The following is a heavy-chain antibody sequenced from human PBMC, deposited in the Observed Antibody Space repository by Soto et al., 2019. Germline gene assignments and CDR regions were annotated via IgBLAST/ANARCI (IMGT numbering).Heavy chain of an antibody. D-gene: IGHD5-18*01. CDR1: GGTFSSYA. J-gene: IGHJ3*02. V-gene: IGHV1-69*13. CDR3: AREDTAMSDAFDI. Sequence: ASVKVSCKASGGTFSSYAISWVRQAPGQGLEWMGGIIPIFGTANYAQKFQGRVTITADESTSTAYMELSSLRSEDTAVYYCAREDTAMSDAFDIWGQGTMVTVSS. CDR2: IIPIFGTA.